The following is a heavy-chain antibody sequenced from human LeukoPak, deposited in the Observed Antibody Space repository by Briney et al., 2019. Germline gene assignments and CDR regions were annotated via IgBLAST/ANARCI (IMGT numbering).Heavy chain of an antibody. D-gene: IGHD3-22*01. CDR3: ARSSGYYYDY. J-gene: IGHJ4*02. CDR1: GGSFSGYY. V-gene: IGHV4-34*01. Sequence: SETLSLTCAVYGGSFSGYYWSWIRQPPGKGLEWIGEINHSGSTNYNPSLKSRVTISVDTSKNQFSLKLSSVTAADTAVYYCARSSGYYYDYWGQGTLVTVSS. CDR2: INHSGST.